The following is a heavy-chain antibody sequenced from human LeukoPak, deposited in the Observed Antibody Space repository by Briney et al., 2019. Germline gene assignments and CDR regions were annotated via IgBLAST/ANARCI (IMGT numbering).Heavy chain of an antibody. CDR3: ATMVRGVNPSPDAFDI. Sequence: SETLSLTCTVSGGSISSGGYYWSWIRQHPGKGLEWIGYIYYSGSTYYNPSLKSRVTISVDTSKNPFSLKLSSVTAADTAVYYCATMVRGVNPSPDAFDIWGQGTMVTVSS. CDR2: IYYSGST. V-gene: IGHV4-31*03. J-gene: IGHJ3*02. D-gene: IGHD3-10*01. CDR1: GGSISSGGYY.